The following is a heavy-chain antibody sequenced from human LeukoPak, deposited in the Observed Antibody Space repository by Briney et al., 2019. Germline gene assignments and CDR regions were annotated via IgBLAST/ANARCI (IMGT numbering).Heavy chain of an antibody. J-gene: IGHJ1*01. Sequence: ASVKVSCKASGGTFSSYAISGVRQAPGQGLEWMGGIIPIFGTANYAQKFQGRVTITTDESTSTAYMELSSLRSEDTAVYYCASPGSSGYYQGYFQHWSQGTLVTVSS. V-gene: IGHV1-69*05. CDR3: ASPGSSGYYQGYFQH. D-gene: IGHD3-22*01. CDR2: IIPIFGTA. CDR1: GGTFSSYA.